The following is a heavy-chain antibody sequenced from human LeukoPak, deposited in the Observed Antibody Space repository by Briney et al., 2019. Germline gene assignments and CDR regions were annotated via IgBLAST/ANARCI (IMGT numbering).Heavy chain of an antibody. CDR2: ISWNSGSI. J-gene: IGHJ4*02. CDR1: GFTFDDYA. V-gene: IGHV3-9*01. CDR3: AKCDNYDILTGRFDY. Sequence: GRSLRLSCAASGFTFDDYAMHWVRQAPGKGLEWVSGISWNSGSIGYADSVKGRFTISRDNAKNSLYLQMNSLRAEDTALYYCAKCDNYDILTGRFDYWGQGTLVTVSS. D-gene: IGHD3-9*01.